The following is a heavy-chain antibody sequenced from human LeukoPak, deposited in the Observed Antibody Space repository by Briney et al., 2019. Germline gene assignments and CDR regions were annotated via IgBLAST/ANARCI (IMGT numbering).Heavy chain of an antibody. CDR3: ARAPQVMIVDPYAFDI. CDR2: ISGSGGST. J-gene: IGHJ3*02. Sequence: GSLRLSCAASGFTFSSYAMSWVRQAPGKGLEWVSAISGSGGSTYYADSVKGRFTISRDNAKNSLYLQMNSLRAEDTAVYYCARAPQVMIVDPYAFDIWGQGTMVTVSS. D-gene: IGHD3-22*01. CDR1: GFTFSSYA. V-gene: IGHV3-23*01.